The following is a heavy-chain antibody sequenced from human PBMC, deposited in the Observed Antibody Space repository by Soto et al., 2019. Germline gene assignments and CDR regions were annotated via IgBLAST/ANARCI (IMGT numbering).Heavy chain of an antibody. CDR2: TSGNGDIT. CDR1: GLTFSTSV. CDR3: ATDTTALSTF. J-gene: IGHJ4*02. V-gene: IGHV3-23*01. D-gene: IGHD1-26*01. Sequence: EVQLLESGGGWVQPGGSLRLSCAASGLTFSTSVMNWVRQTPGKGLEWVAVTSGNGDITYYADSVKCRFTISRDNSKTMLYLHLTSLRAADTAVYYCATDTTALSTFWGQGTQVTVSS.